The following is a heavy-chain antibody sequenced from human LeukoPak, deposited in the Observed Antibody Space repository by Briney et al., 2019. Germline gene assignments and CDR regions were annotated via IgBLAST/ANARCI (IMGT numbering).Heavy chain of an antibody. CDR3: ARDGLPAARDI. D-gene: IGHD6-6*01. Sequence: GRSLRLSCAASGFTFSSYGMHWVRQAPGKGLEWVAVISYDGSKKYYADSVKGRFTISRDSSKNMLYLQMNSLRVEDTAVYYCARDGLPAARDIWGQGQWSPSLQ. V-gene: IGHV3-30*03. CDR1: GFTFSSYG. J-gene: IGHJ3*02. CDR2: ISYDGSKK.